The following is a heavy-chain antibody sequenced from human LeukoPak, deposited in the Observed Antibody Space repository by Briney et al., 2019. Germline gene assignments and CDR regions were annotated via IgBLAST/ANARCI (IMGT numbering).Heavy chain of an antibody. CDR3: ARGSAVEYYFDY. Sequence: PSQTLSLTCTVSGGSISSGGYYWSWIRQHPGKGLEWIGYIYYSGSTYYNPSLKSRVTISVDTSKNQFSLKLSSVTAADTAVYYCARGSAVEYYFDYWGQGTLVTVSS. CDR2: IYYSGST. J-gene: IGHJ4*02. V-gene: IGHV4-31*03. CDR1: GGSISSGGYY. D-gene: IGHD3-3*01.